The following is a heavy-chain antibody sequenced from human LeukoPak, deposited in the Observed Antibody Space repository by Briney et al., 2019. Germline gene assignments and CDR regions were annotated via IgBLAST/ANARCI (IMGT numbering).Heavy chain of an antibody. V-gene: IGHV3-30*18. J-gene: IGHJ6*02. CDR3: AKEESRYYDFWSGYYRSYYYYGMDV. CDR2: ISYNGSNK. Sequence: PGGSLRLSCAASGFTFSSYGMHWVRQAPGKGLEWVAVISYNGSNKYYADSVKGRFTISRDNSKNTLYLQMNSLRAEDTAVYYCAKEESRYYDFWSGYYRSYYYYGMDVWGRGATVTVSS. CDR1: GFTFSSYG. D-gene: IGHD3-3*01.